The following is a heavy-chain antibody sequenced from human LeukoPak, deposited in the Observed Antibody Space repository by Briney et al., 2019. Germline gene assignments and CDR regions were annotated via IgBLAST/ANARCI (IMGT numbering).Heavy chain of an antibody. CDR2: IHSGGST. V-gene: IGHV3-66*02. J-gene: IGHJ6*02. CDR3: ARVDV. CDR1: GFTVRSNY. Sequence: GGSLSLSCVVSGFTVRSNYMTWVRQAPGKGLEWVSGIHSGGSTYYAESVKGRFTISRDNSKNTLYLQMNSLRAEDTAVYYCARVDVWGQGTTVTVSS.